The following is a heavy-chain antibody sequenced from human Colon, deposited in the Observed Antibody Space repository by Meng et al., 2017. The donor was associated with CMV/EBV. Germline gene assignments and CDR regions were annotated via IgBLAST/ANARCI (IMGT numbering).Heavy chain of an antibody. CDR3: ARVKTRIPAARSTYPFDY. J-gene: IGHJ4*02. CDR2: IYYSGST. D-gene: IGHD6-25*01. V-gene: IGHV4-30-4*08. CDR1: GGSISSGDYY. Sequence: SETLSPTCTVFGGSISSGDYYWSGIHQPPGKGLEWIAYIYYSGSTYYNPSLQSRVVLSVDTSRNQFSLTLNSVTATDTAVYYCARVKTRIPAARSTYPFDYWGQGTLVTVSS.